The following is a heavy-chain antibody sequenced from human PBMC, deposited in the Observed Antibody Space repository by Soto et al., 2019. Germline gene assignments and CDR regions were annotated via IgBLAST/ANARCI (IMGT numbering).Heavy chain of an antibody. CDR2: MNPGSGKT. V-gene: IGHV1-8*02. D-gene: IGHD6-13*01. CDR3: ARMASAGTLNWFDP. Sequence: GASVKVSCKASGYTFINFDISWVRQAAGQGLEWLGWMNPGSGKTGYAGKFQGRVAMTRDASTGTSHLDLSSLTSDDTAVYYCARMASAGTLNWFDPWGPGTLVTVSS. CDR1: GYTFINFD. J-gene: IGHJ5*02.